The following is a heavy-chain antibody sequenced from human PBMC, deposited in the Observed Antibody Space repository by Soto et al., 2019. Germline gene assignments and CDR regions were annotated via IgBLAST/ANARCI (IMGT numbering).Heavy chain of an antibody. V-gene: IGHV1-69*01. J-gene: IGHJ5*02. CDR3: ARGLGAVVVAATHGYNWFTP. CDR1: GGTFSSYA. CDR2: IIPIFGTA. Sequence: QVQLVQSGAEVKKPGSSVKVSCKASGGTFSSYAISWVRQAPGQGLEWMGGIIPIFGTANYAQKFQGRVTITADESTSIAYMELSSLRSEDTAVYYCARGLGAVVVAATHGYNWFTPWGQGTLVTVSS. D-gene: IGHD2-15*01.